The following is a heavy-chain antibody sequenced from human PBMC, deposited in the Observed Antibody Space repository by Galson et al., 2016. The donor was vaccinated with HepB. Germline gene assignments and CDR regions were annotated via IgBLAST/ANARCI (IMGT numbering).Heavy chain of an antibody. CDR1: GFTFSNYA. CDR3: AGGTAWHHFNF. D-gene: IGHD1-26*01. Sequence: SLRLSCAASGFTFSNYAMSWVRQAPGKGLEWVSSISASGTRTNYADSVKGRFTMSRDNSKNTLYLQMSSLRVEDAAIYFCAGGTAWHHFNFWGQGTMVTVS. J-gene: IGHJ3*01. CDR2: ISASGTRT. V-gene: IGHV3-23*01.